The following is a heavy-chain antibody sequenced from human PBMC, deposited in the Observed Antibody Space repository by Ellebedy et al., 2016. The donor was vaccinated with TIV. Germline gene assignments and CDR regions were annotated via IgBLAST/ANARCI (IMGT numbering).Heavy chain of an antibody. J-gene: IGHJ4*02. V-gene: IGHV4-38-2*02. CDR1: HYAIRGGYY. CDR2: MFHSGST. Sequence: SETLSLTXSVSHYAIRGGYYWGWIRQTPGKGLEWIGSMFHSGSTYYNPSLRSRVTISVDTSKNQLSLKVTSVTAADTAIYYCARMTSRGFSTPAYWGQGILVTVSS. D-gene: IGHD6-19*01. CDR3: ARMTSRGFSTPAY.